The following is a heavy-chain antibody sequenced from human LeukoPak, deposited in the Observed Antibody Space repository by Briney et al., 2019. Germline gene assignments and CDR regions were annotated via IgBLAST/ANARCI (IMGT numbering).Heavy chain of an antibody. CDR1: GFTFSSYA. CDR3: AKDKGYSSGWYFNWFDP. Sequence: GGSLRLSCAASGFTFSSYAMSWVRQAPGKGLEWVSAISGSGGSTYYADSVKGRFTISRDNSKNTLYLKMNSLRAEDTAVYYCAKDKGYSSGWYFNWFDPWGQGTLVTVSS. V-gene: IGHV3-23*01. D-gene: IGHD6-19*01. CDR2: ISGSGGST. J-gene: IGHJ5*02.